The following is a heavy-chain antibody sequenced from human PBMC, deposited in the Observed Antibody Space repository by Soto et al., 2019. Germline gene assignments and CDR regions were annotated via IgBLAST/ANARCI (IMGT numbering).Heavy chain of an antibody. V-gene: IGHV1-18*01. CDR2: ISAYSGNT. J-gene: IGHJ4*02. Sequence: QVQLVQSGAEVKKPGASVKVSCKASGYNFSSYAITWVRQAPGQGLEWMAWISAYSGNTNYAQKFQGRVTMTTDTSTNTSYMELRSLSSDDTAVYYCARDSPPSDYWGQGTLVTVSS. CDR1: GYNFSSYA. CDR3: ARDSPPSDY.